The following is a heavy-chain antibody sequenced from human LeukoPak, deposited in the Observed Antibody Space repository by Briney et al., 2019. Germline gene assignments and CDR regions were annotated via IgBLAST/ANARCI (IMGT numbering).Heavy chain of an antibody. J-gene: IGHJ2*01. CDR2: ISPYNGNT. Sequence: GASVKVSCTASGYTFSSYAITWVRQAPGQGLEWMGWISPYNGNTDSAQEFQDRVTMTTDTSTSAAYMELRSLRSDDTAVYYCARDNTWYFDLWGRGTLVTVSS. CDR1: GYTFSSYA. D-gene: IGHD2/OR15-2a*01. CDR3: ARDNTWYFDL. V-gene: IGHV1-18*01.